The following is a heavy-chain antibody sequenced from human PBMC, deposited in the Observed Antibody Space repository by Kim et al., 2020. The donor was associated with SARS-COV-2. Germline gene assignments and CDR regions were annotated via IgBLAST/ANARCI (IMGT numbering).Heavy chain of an antibody. CDR2: T. J-gene: IGHJ4*02. V-gene: IGHV4-34*01. D-gene: IGHD6-19*01. CDR3: ARDRLSRFDY. Sequence: TNSTPSLQRRVPRSVDTSQNQFSLKLSSVTAADTAVYYCARDRLSRFDYWGQGTLVTVSS.